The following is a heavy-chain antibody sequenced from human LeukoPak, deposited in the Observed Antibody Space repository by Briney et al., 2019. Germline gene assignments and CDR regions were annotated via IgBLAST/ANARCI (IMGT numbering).Heavy chain of an antibody. Sequence: SETLSLTCTVSGGSISSYYWSWIRQPPGKGLEWIGYIYYSGSTNYNPSLKSRVAISVDTSKNQFSLKLSSVTAADTAVYYCARGATGFDYWGQGTLVTVSS. CDR2: IYYSGST. D-gene: IGHD5-12*01. J-gene: IGHJ4*02. CDR1: GGSISSYY. V-gene: IGHV4-59*01. CDR3: ARGATGFDY.